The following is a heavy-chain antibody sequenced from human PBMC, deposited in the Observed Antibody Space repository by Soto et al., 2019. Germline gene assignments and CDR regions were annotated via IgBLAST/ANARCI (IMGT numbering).Heavy chain of an antibody. V-gene: IGHV1-46*01. CDR2: INPSGGST. CDR3: ARDEMSVYCSGGSCRRFDP. J-gene: IGHJ5*02. D-gene: IGHD2-15*01. Sequence: ASVKVSCKASGYTFTSYFIHWVRQAPGQGLEWMGIINPSGGSTNYAQQFQGRVTMTTDTSTSTVYMELSSLRSDDTAVYFCARDEMSVYCSGGSCRRFDPWGQGTLVTVSS. CDR1: GYTFTSYF.